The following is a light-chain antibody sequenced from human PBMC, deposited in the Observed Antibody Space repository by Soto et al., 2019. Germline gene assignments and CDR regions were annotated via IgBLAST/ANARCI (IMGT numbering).Light chain of an antibody. CDR2: AAS. Sequence: AIRMTQSPSSLSASTGDRVTITCRASQGISSYLAWYQQKPGKAPKLLIYAASTLQSGVPSRFSGSGSGTDSTLTVSCLQSEDFATYYCQQYYSYSYTFGQGTRLEIK. CDR1: QGISSY. J-gene: IGKJ5*01. CDR3: QQYYSYSYT. V-gene: IGKV1-8*01.